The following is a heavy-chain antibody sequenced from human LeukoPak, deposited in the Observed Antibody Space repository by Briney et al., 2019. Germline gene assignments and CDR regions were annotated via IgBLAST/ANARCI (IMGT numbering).Heavy chain of an antibody. CDR2: IYTSGST. CDR1: GGSISSYY. Sequence: KPSGTLSLTCTVSGGSISSYYWSWIRQPAGKGLEWIGRIYTSGSTNYNPSLKSRVTMSVDTSKNQFSLKLSSVTAADTAVYYCARAGYSSPGEVDYYMDVWGKGTTVTVSS. J-gene: IGHJ6*03. CDR3: ARAGYSSPGEVDYYMDV. V-gene: IGHV4-4*07. D-gene: IGHD6-13*01.